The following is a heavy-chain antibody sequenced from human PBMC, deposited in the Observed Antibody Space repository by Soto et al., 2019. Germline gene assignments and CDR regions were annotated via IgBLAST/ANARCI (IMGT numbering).Heavy chain of an antibody. CDR3: AKDLDTAMVLYYYYGMDV. J-gene: IGHJ6*02. CDR2: ISYDGSNK. CDR1: GFTFSSYG. Sequence: QVQLVESGGGVVQPGRSLRLSCAASGFTFSSYGMHWVRQAPGKGLEWVAVISYDGSNKYYADSVKGRFTISRDNSKNTRYLQMNSLRAEDTALYYCAKDLDTAMVLYYYYGMDVWGQGTTVTVSS. D-gene: IGHD5-18*01. V-gene: IGHV3-30*18.